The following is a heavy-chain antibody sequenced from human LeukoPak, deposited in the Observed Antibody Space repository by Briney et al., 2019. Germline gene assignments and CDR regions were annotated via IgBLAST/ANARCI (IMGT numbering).Heavy chain of an antibody. CDR2: IYYTGST. V-gene: IGHV4-39*01. Sequence: PSETLSLTCTVSGGSVSSIEFYWGWIRQPPGKGLQWIGNIYYTGSTYYNPSLNSRVTMSVDTSQNRFSLKMTSVTAADTAVYYGARLSKGRYFDYIFDYWGQGTLVTVSS. J-gene: IGHJ4*02. CDR3: ARLSKGRYFDYIFDY. D-gene: IGHD3-9*01. CDR1: GGSVSSIEFY.